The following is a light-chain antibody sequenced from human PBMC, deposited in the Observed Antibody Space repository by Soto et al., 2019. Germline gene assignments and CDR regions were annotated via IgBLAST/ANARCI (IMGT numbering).Light chain of an antibody. V-gene: IGKV3-15*01. CDR3: QQYANWPYT. J-gene: IGKJ2*01. CDR2: GAS. CDR1: QSVSTN. Sequence: EIVMTQSPGTLSVSPGESATLSCRACQSVSTNVAWFQQRPGQPPRLLIYGASGRATGIPARFRGTGSGTEFTLTIGSMQSEDFAVYFCQQYANWPYTFAQGTKLEI.